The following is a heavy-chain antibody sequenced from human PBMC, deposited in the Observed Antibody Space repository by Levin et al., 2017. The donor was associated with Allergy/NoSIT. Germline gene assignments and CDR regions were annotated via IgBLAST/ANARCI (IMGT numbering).Heavy chain of an antibody. CDR3: AGDYYYDSSGYFYPAGWYQFDY. V-gene: IGHV4-61*01. CDR2: IYYSGST. Sequence: SETLSLTCTVSGGSVSSGSYYWSWIRQPPGKGLEWIGYIYYSGSTNYNPSLKSRVTISVDTSKNQFSLKLSSVTAADTAVYYCAGDYYYDSSGYFYPAGWYQFDYWGQGTLVTVSS. J-gene: IGHJ4*02. CDR1: GGSVSSGSYY. D-gene: IGHD3-22*01.